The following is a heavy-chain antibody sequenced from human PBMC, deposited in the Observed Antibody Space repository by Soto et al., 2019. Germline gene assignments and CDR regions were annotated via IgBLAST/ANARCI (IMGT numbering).Heavy chain of an antibody. D-gene: IGHD1-26*01. CDR2: ISYDGSNK. Sequence: PGGSLRLSCAASGFTFSSYGMHWVRQAPGKGLEWVAVISYDGSNKYYADSVKGRFTISRDNSKNTLYLQMNSLRAEDTAVYYCAKERSYYFDYWGQGTLVTAPQ. CDR1: GFTFSSYG. CDR3: AKERSYYFDY. J-gene: IGHJ4*02. V-gene: IGHV3-30*18.